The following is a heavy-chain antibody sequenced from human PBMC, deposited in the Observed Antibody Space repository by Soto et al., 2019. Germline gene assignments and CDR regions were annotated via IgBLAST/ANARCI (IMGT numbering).Heavy chain of an antibody. V-gene: IGHV4-30-4*01. CDR2: IYYIGST. CDR1: GGSISSGDYY. D-gene: IGHD3-3*01. Sequence: SETLSLTCTVSGGSISSGDYYWSWIRQPPGKGLEWIGYIYYIGSTYYNPSLKSRVTISVDTSKNQFSLKLRSVTAADTAVYYCAREEIDFWSGVHLYKWFDPWGQGTLVTVCS. J-gene: IGHJ5*02. CDR3: AREEIDFWSGVHLYKWFDP.